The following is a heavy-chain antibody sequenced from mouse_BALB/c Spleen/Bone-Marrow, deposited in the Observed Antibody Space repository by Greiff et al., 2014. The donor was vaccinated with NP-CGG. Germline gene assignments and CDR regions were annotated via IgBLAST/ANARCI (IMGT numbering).Heavy chain of an antibody. Sequence: DVKLVASGGGLVKPGGSLKLSCAASGFTFSDYYMYWVRQTPEKRLGWVGTISDGGSYTYYPDSVKGRFTISRDNAKNNLYLQMSSLKSEDTAMYYCANYYGSTWFAYWGQGTLVTVSA. CDR3: ANYYGSTWFAY. D-gene: IGHD1-1*01. CDR2: ISDGGSYT. CDR1: GFTFSDYY. V-gene: IGHV5-4*02. J-gene: IGHJ3*01.